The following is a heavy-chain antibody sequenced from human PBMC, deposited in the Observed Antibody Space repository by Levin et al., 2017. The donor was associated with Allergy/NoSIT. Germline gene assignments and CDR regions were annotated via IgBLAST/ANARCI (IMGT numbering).Heavy chain of an antibody. J-gene: IGHJ4*02. D-gene: IGHD3-10*01. V-gene: IGHV4-39*01. CDR3: ARRRTYYYGSGTPTRRQFDY. Sequence: SPTLSLPCTVSGGSIRSSSYYWGWIRQPPGKGLEWIGSIYYSGSTYYNPSLKSRVTISVDTSKNQFSLKLSSVTAADTAVYYCARRRTYYYGSGTPTRRQFDYWGQGTLVTVSS. CDR2: IYYSGST. CDR1: GGSIRSSSYY.